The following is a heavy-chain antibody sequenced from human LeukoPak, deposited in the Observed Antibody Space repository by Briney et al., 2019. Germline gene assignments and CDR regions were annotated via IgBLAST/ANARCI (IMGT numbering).Heavy chain of an antibody. D-gene: IGHD1-26*01. CDR1: GGTFSSYA. V-gene: IGHV1-69*13. CDR3: ARDQTPYSARSKGFHDAFDI. CDR2: IIPIFGTA. Sequence: SVKVSCKASGGTFSSYAISWVRQAPGQGLEWMGGIIPIFGTANYAQKFQGRVTITADESTSTAYMELSSLKSEDTAVYYCARDQTPYSARSKGFHDAFDIWGQGTMVTVSS. J-gene: IGHJ3*02.